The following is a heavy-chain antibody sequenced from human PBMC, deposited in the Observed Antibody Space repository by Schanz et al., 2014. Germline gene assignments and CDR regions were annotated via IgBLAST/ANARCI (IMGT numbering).Heavy chain of an antibody. V-gene: IGHV3-7*01. Sequence: VQLVASGGGVVQPGGSLRLSCVTSGFTFGAYTMNWVRQAPGKGLEWVATISQDGTEKYYVDSVKGRFPISRDNAKNALFVQMNRLRADDTAIYYCARDHRNPGGNMDVWGQGTTVTVSS. CDR1: GFTFGAYT. J-gene: IGHJ6*02. CDR3: ARDHRNPGGNMDV. CDR2: ISQDGTEK.